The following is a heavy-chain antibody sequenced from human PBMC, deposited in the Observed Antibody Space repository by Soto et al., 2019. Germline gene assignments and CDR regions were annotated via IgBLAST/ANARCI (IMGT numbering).Heavy chain of an antibody. CDR3: ARLPVGYYYDSSGLFDY. V-gene: IGHV1-18*01. J-gene: IGHJ4*02. D-gene: IGHD3-22*01. Sequence: ASVKVSCKASGYTFTSYGISWVRQAPGQGLPWMGCISSYNGNTNCAQKLQGRVTMTTDTSTSTAYMELRSLRSDDTAVYYCARLPVGYYYDSSGLFDYWGQGTLVTVSS. CDR2: ISSYNGNT. CDR1: GYTFTSYG.